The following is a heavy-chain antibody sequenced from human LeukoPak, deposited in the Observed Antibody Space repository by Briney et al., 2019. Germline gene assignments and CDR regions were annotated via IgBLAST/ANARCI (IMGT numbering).Heavy chain of an antibody. D-gene: IGHD1-1*01. J-gene: IGHJ4*02. CDR2: FDLEDDER. Sequence: RASVKVSCKGSGYALSESSMHWVRQAPGKGLGWMGGFDLEDDERVYAQMLQGRVIMTEDTSTETAYMELSSLRSEDTAVYFCATGRPGSLLDYWGQGTVVTVSS. V-gene: IGHV1-24*01. CDR1: GYALSESS. CDR3: ATGRPGSLLDY.